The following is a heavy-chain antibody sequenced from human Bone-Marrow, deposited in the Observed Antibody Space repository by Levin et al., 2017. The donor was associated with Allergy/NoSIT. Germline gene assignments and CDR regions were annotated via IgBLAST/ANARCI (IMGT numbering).Heavy chain of an antibody. V-gene: IGHV3-66*01. Sequence: GGSLRLSCAASGFTVNNNYMSWVRQTPGKGLEWVSIIYADGTTYYADSVRGRFTISRDNSKNTVYLQMSSVRGEDTAVYYCARGGYCDNTNCYTHLLRANTWFDPRGQGTLVTVSS. D-gene: IGHD2-2*02. CDR1: GFTVNNNY. CDR3: ARGGYCDNTNCYTHLLRANTWFDP. J-gene: IGHJ5*02. CDR2: IYADGTT.